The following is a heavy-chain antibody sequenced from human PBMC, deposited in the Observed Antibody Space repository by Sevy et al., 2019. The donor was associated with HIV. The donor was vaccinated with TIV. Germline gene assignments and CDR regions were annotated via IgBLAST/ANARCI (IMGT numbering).Heavy chain of an antibody. V-gene: IGHV3-21*01. Sequence: GGSLRLSCAASGFTFSSYIMNWVRQAPGMGLEWVSSISSGGDYIYYTNSVKGRFTISRDNAKNSLYLHMNSLRAEDTAVYYCARDEYSYASGFDYWGQGTRVTVSS. CDR1: GFTFSSYI. CDR2: ISSGGDYI. J-gene: IGHJ4*02. CDR3: ARDEYSYASGFDY. D-gene: IGHD5-18*01.